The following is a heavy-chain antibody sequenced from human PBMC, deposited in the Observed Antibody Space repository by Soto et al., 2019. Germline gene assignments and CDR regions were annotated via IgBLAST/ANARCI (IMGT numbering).Heavy chain of an antibody. CDR1: GFTFSNYV. D-gene: IGHD2-2*01. Sequence: GGSLRLSCAASGFTFSNYVMNWVRQAPGKGLELVSAISGSGGSTYYADSVKGSFTISRDNSKNTLYLQMNSLRADDTAVYYCARARSVYAVEPFDSWGPGTQVTVSS. CDR2: ISGSGGST. J-gene: IGHJ4*02. V-gene: IGHV3-23*01. CDR3: ARARSVYAVEPFDS.